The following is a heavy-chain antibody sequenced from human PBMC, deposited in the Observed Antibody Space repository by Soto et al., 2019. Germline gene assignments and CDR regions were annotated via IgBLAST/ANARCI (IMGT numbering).Heavy chain of an antibody. Sequence: ASVKVSCKASGYTFTGYYMHWVRQAPGQGLEWMGWINPNSGGTNYAQKFQGRVTMTRDTSISTAYMELSRLRSDDTAVYYCAREGEYSYGFRYWAQGTLVTVSS. CDR2: INPNSGGT. CDR3: AREGEYSYGFRY. V-gene: IGHV1-2*02. D-gene: IGHD5-18*01. J-gene: IGHJ4*02. CDR1: GYTFTGYY.